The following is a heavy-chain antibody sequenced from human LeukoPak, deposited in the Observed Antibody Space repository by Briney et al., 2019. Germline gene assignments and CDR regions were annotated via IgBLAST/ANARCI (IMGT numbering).Heavy chain of an antibody. Sequence: SETLSLTCTVSGGPISSYYWSWIRQPPGKGLEWIGYIYYSGSTNYNPSLKSRVTISVDTSKNQFSLKLSSVTAADTAVYYCARSSGSGSYYNPANWFDPWGQGTLVTVSS. CDR2: IYYSGST. V-gene: IGHV4-59*01. J-gene: IGHJ5*02. CDR3: ARSSGSGSYYNPANWFDP. CDR1: GGPISSYY. D-gene: IGHD3-10*01.